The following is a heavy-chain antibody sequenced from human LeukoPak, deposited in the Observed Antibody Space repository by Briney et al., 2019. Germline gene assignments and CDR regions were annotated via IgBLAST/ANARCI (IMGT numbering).Heavy chain of an antibody. D-gene: IGHD1-7*01. CDR3: AREMVAGTFDS. CDR2: IGGSESIV. CDR1: GFTLGTYG. J-gene: IGHJ4*02. Sequence: GGSLRLSCAASGFTLGTYGMSWVRQAPGKGLEWISDIGGSESIVSYGGSVRGRFTFSRDFAMNSLFLQLNSLSADDTAVYYCAREMVAGTFDSWGQGTLVTVSS. V-gene: IGHV3-48*04.